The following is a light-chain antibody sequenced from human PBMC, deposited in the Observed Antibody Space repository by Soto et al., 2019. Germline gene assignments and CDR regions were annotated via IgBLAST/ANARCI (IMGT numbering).Light chain of an antibody. CDR1: SGLSTYA. J-gene: IGLJ3*02. Sequence: QLVLTQSPSASASLGASVKLTCTLSSGLSTYAIAWHQQQPEKGPRYLMKLNSDGSHSKGDGIPDRFSGSSSGAERYLTISSLQSEDEADYYCQTWGTGLWVFGGGTKLTV. CDR3: QTWGTGLWV. CDR2: LNSDGSH. V-gene: IGLV4-69*01.